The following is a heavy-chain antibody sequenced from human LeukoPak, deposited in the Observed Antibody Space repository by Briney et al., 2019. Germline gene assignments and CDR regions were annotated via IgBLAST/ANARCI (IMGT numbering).Heavy chain of an antibody. CDR3: ARDWHYYDSTTYYYYFDC. CDR1: GFAFRSYW. D-gene: IGHD3-22*01. V-gene: IGHV3-7*01. J-gene: IGHJ4*02. CDR2: INQDGSES. Sequence: PGGSLRLSCAASGFAFRSYWMSWVRQAPGKGLEWVANINQDGSESHCMDSVKGRYTISRDNAKNSLFLQMNSLRAEDTAVYYCARDWHYYDSTTYYYYFDCWGQGTLVTVSS.